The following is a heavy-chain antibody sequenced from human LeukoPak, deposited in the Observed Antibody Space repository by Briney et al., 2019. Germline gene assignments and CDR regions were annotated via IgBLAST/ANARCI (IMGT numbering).Heavy chain of an antibody. CDR1: GGSFSGYY. CDR3: ARDARMTTVTTREYYYYYYMDV. V-gene: IGHV4-34*01. D-gene: IGHD4-17*01. J-gene: IGHJ6*03. Sequence: SETLSLTCAVYGGSFSGYYWNWIRQTPGKGLEWIGEINQSGSTNYNPSLKSRVTISVDTSKKQFSLKLSSVTAADTAVYYCARDARMTTVTTREYYYYYYMDVWGKGTTVTISS. CDR2: INQSGST.